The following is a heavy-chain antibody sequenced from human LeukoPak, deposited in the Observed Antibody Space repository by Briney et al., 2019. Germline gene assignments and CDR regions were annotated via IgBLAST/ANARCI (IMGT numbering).Heavy chain of an antibody. CDR1: GGTFSSYA. D-gene: IGHD2-15*01. CDR3: ARQYCSGGSCFFDY. Sequence: SVKVSCKASGGTFSSYAISWVRQAPGQGLEWMGGIIPIFGTANYAQKFQGRVTITTDESTSTAYMELSSLRSVDTAVYYCARQYCSGGSCFFDYWGQGTLVTVSS. J-gene: IGHJ4*02. CDR2: IIPIFGTA. V-gene: IGHV1-69*05.